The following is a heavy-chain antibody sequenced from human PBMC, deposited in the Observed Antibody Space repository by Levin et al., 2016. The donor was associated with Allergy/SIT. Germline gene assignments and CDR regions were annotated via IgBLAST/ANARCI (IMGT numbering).Heavy chain of an antibody. J-gene: IGHJ1*01. V-gene: IGHV3-49*02. CDR3: TVDSSVAEYFQH. Sequence: WIRQPPGKGLEWVGFIRSKAYGGTTEYAASVKGRFTISRDDSKSIAYLQMNSLKTEDTAVYYCTVDSSVAEYFQHWGQGTLVTVSS. D-gene: IGHD3-22*01. CDR2: IRSKAYGGTT.